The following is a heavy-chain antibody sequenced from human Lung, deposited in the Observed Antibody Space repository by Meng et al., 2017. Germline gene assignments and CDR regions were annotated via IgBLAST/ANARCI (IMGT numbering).Heavy chain of an antibody. CDR1: GYTCTNYA. CDR2: IRVGNDET. V-gene: IGHV1-3*01. CDR3: ARDLNGDRGIYFDY. Sequence: QVQLVQSGAEVKKSGASVKVFCKASGYTCTNYAMHWVRQAPGQRLEWMGWIRVGNDETHYSQKFQGRVTISRDTSASTAYMELSSLRSEDTAIYYCARDLNGDRGIYFDYWGQGTLVTVSS. J-gene: IGHJ4*02. D-gene: IGHD3-10*01.